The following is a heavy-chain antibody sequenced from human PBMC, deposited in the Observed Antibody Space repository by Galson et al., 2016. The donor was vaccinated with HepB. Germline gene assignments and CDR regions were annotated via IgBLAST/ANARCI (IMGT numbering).Heavy chain of an antibody. J-gene: IGHJ6*02. Sequence: SLRLSCAASGFTLSDYWMTWVRQAPGEGLEWVANINEDGNIKLYVNSVKGRFTISRDNTRNSVYLEMNSLSGDDTAVYYCARLSRPYGLDVWGHGTTVTVSS. CDR2: INEDGNIK. V-gene: IGHV3-7*01. CDR1: GFTLSDYW. D-gene: IGHD6-13*01. CDR3: ARLSRPYGLDV.